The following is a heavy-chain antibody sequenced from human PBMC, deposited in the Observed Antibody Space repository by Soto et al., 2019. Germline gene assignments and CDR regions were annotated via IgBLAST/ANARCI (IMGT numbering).Heavy chain of an antibody. J-gene: IGHJ4*02. CDR3: AIDLYYISVNYEFLFDD. CDR1: GLTFSSYG. Sequence: QVQLVESGGGVVQPGRSLRLYCAASGLTFSSYGMHWERQAPGKGLAWVAVISYDGSNKYYADSVKGRFTISRDNSTNPMYLLINILRAKNKALYYCAIDLYYISVNYEFLFDDWGQGTLVTVSS. D-gene: IGHD3-10*01. V-gene: IGHV3-30*03. CDR2: ISYDGSNK.